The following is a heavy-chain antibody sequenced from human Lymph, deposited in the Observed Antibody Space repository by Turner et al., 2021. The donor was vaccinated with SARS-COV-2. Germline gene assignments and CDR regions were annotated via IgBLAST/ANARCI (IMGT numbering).Heavy chain of an antibody. CDR1: GFTFISSG. CDR2: ISYDGGHK. CDR3: AWALYYYYGMDV. V-gene: IGHV3-30*03. J-gene: IGHJ6*02. Sequence: QVQLVEYGGGVVQPGRSLRLSCAASGFTFISSGMHWVRQAPGKGLECVAVISYDGGHKSYADAVKGRFTISRDNSKNTLYLQMISLRAEDTAVYYCAWALYYYYGMDVWGQGTTVTVSS.